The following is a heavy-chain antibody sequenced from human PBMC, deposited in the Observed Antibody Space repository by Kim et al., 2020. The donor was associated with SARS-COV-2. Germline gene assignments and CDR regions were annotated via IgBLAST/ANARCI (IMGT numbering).Heavy chain of an antibody. Sequence: GGSLRLSCAASGFTFSSYAMHWVRQAPGKGLEWVAVISYDGSNKYYADSVKGRFTISRDNSKNTLYLQMNSLRAEDTAVYYCARDRLVEMATIADWGQGTLVTVSS. CDR1: GFTFSSYA. J-gene: IGHJ4*02. D-gene: IGHD5-12*01. CDR3: ARDRLVEMATIAD. CDR2: ISYDGSNK. V-gene: IGHV3-30-3*01.